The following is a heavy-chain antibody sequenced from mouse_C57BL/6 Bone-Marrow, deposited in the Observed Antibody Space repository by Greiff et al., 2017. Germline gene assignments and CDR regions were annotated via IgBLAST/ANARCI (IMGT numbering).Heavy chain of an antibody. V-gene: IGHV1-4*01. CDR1: GYTFTSYT. J-gene: IGHJ1*03. Sequence: QVQLKQSGAELARPGASVQMSCKASGYTFTSYTMHWVKQRPGQGLEWIGYINPSSGYTKYNQKFKDKATLTADKSSSTAYMQLSSLTSEDSAVYYCARWGSLYWYFDVWGTGTTVTVSS. D-gene: IGHD6-1*01. CDR2: INPSSGYT. CDR3: ARWGSLYWYFDV.